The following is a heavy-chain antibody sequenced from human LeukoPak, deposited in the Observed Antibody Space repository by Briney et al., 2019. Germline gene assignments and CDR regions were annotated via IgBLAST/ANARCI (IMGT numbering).Heavy chain of an antibody. CDR2: IKRMGLGGTT. CDR1: GFGFTDAW. D-gene: IGHD1-1*01. CDR3: TTTGQTPRPSDP. V-gene: IGHV3-15*07. J-gene: IGHJ5*02. Sequence: GGSLRLSCAASGFGFTDAWMNWGREAPGKGREWGGRIKRMGLGGTTEYPAPVKGRFTISRDDSRNMLYLQMNSLKIEDTAVYICTTTGQTPRPSDPWGRGTLVTVSS.